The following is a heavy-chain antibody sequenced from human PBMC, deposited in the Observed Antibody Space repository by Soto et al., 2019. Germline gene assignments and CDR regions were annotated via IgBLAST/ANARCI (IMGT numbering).Heavy chain of an antibody. CDR2: IIPILGIA. V-gene: IGHV1-69*08. CDR3: ARDPPVYYYDSSGSIDWFDP. J-gene: IGHJ5*02. CDR1: GDTFSSYT. Sequence: QVQLVQSGAEVKKPGSSVKVSCKAYGDTFSSYTISWVRQAPGQGLEWMGRIIPILGIANYAQKIQGRVTITADKSTSTAYMELSSLSSEDTAVYYCARDPPVYYYDSSGSIDWFDPWGQGTLVTVSS. D-gene: IGHD3-22*01.